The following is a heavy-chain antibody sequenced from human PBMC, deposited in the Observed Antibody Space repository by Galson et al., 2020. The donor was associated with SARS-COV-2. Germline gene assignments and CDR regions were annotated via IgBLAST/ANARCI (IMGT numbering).Heavy chain of an antibody. V-gene: IGHV4-31*03. CDR2: IFYSGFT. CDR3: ASGLGGDY. D-gene: IGHD1-26*01. J-gene: IGHJ4*02. Sequence: SETLSLTCTVSGGSITSDGSYWSWIRQHPGKGLEWIGYIFYSGFTYYNPSLKSRVTMSLDTSKNQFSLKLNSVTAADTAVYYCASGLGGDYWDQGTLVTVSS. CDR1: GGSITSDGSY.